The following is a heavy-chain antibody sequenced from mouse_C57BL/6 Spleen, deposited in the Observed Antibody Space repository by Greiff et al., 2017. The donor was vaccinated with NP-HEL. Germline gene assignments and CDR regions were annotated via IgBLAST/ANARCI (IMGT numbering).Heavy chain of an antibody. CDR1: GFTFSDYY. CDR2: ISNGGGST. Sequence: EVKLMESGGGLVQPGGSLKLSCAASGFTFSDYYMYWVRQTPEKRLEWVAYISNGGGSTYYPDTVKGRFTISRDNAKNTLYLQMSRLKSEDTAMYYCARQKVATGAMDYWGQGTSVTVSS. V-gene: IGHV5-12*01. J-gene: IGHJ4*01. D-gene: IGHD1-1*01. CDR3: ARQKVATGAMDY.